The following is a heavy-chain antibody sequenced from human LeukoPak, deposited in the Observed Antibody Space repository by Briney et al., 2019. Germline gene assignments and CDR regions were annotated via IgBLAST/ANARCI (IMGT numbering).Heavy chain of an antibody. V-gene: IGHV3-30-3*01. CDR3: ARAPPYSSTWSGGFDI. Sequence: PGRSLRLSCAASGFTFSSYAMHWVRQAPGKGLEWVAVISYDGSNKYYADSVKGRFTISRDNSKNTLFLQMNSLRAEDTAVYYCARAPPYSSTWSGGFDIWGQGTMVTVSS. CDR1: GFTFSSYA. J-gene: IGHJ3*02. D-gene: IGHD6-13*01. CDR2: ISYDGSNK.